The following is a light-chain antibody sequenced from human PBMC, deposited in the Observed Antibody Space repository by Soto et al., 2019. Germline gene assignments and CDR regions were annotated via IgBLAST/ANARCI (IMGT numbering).Light chain of an antibody. CDR3: TSFTSGSTPYV. CDR2: DVT. J-gene: IGLJ1*01. V-gene: IGLV2-14*03. Sequence: QSALTQPASVSGSPGQSITISCAGTSSDVGGYNYVSWYQQLPGKAPQLVIYDVTHRPSGVSDRFSGSRSDNTASLTISGLQAEDEADYYCTSFTSGSTPYVLGTGTKLTVL. CDR1: SSDVGGYNY.